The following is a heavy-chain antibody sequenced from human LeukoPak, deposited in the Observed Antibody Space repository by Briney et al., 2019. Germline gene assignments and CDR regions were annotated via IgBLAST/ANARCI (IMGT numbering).Heavy chain of an antibody. D-gene: IGHD1-26*01. V-gene: IGHV3-21*01. CDR1: GFSFRTYS. J-gene: IGHJ4*02. Sequence: PGGSLRLSCAASGFSFRTYSFTWVRQAPGKGLEWVASISSSGNYLYYADSFKGRFTISRDTAKNSLYLQMNILRVEDTAVYYCAKDFIAFSDWEPLGFWGQGILVTVSS. CDR2: ISSSGNYL. CDR3: AKDFIAFSDWEPLGF.